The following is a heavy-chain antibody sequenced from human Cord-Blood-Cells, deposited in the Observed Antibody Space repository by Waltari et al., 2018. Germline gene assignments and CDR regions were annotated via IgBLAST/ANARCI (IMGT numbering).Heavy chain of an antibody. CDR2: IYYRGST. CDR1: GGSISSHY. V-gene: IGHV4-59*11. Sequence: QVQLQESGPGLVKPSETLSLTCTVSGGSISSHYWSWIRQPPGKGLEWIGYIYYRGSTNYNPSLKSRVTISVDTSKNQFSLKLSSVTAADTAVYYCARSDFWSGYYDYWGQGTLVTVSS. CDR3: ARSDFWSGYYDY. D-gene: IGHD3-3*01. J-gene: IGHJ4*02.